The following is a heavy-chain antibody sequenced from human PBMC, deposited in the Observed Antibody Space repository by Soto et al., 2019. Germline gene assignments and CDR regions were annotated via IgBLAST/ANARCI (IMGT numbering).Heavy chain of an antibody. D-gene: IGHD3-10*01. CDR1: GFTFSSYW. V-gene: IGHV3-7*01. Sequence: EVQLVESGGGLVQPGGSLRLSCAASGFTFSSYWMGWVRQAPAKGLEWVANIKLDGSEKFYVYSVKGRFTISRDNAKNSLYLQMNSLRAEDTAVYYCAATYYGYFVYWGQGTLVTVSS. CDR2: IKLDGSEK. CDR3: AATYYGYFVY. J-gene: IGHJ4*02.